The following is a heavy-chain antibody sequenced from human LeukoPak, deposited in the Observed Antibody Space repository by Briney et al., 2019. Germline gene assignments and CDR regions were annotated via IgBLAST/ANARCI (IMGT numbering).Heavy chain of an antibody. CDR1: GYTFTSYG. CDR2: INPNSGGT. Sequence: GASVKVSCKASGYTFTSYGISWVRQAPGQGLEWMGWINPNSGGTNYAQKFQGRVTMTRDTSISTAYMELSRLRSDDTAVYYCASPGISLGAFDIWGQGTMVTVSS. V-gene: IGHV1-2*02. CDR3: ASPGISLGAFDI. D-gene: IGHD6-13*01. J-gene: IGHJ3*02.